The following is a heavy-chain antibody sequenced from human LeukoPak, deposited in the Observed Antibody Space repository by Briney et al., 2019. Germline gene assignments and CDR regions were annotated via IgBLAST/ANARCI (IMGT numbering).Heavy chain of an antibody. V-gene: IGHV4-59*08. CDR2: IYYSGST. J-gene: IGHJ4*02. Sequence: MASETLSLTCTVSGGSISSYYWSWIRQPPGKGLEWIGYIYYSGSTNYNPSLKSRVTISVDTSKNQFSLKLSSVTAADTAVYYCASYTPYGSGTQPKTYYFDYWGQGTLVTVSS. D-gene: IGHD3-10*01. CDR1: GGSISSYY. CDR3: ASYTPYGSGTQPKTYYFDY.